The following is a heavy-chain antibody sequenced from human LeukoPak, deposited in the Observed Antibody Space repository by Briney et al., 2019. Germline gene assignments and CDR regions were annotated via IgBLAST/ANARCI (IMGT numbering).Heavy chain of an antibody. CDR3: ARVTTVTTGPKTSAAFDI. J-gene: IGHJ3*02. V-gene: IGHV1-2*02. CDR2: INPNSGGT. D-gene: IGHD4-17*01. CDR1: GYTFTGYY. Sequence: ASVKVSCKASGYTFTGYYMHWVRQAPGQGLEWMGWINPNSGGTDYAQKFQGRVTMTRDTSISTAYMELSRLRSDDTAVYYCARVTTVTTGPKTSAAFDIWGQGTMVTVSS.